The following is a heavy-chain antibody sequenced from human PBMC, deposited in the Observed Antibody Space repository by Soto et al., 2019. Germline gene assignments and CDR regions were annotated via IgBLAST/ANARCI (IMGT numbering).Heavy chain of an antibody. CDR3: ARDIGSFCSSTSCYRGEYYYGLDV. V-gene: IGHV4-31*03. Sequence: SETLSLTCTVSGGSISRGSYYWSWIRQHPGKGLEWIGYIYYSGSTYYNPSLKSRVTISVDTSQNQFSLKLSSMTAADTAVYYCARDIGSFCSSTSCYRGEYYYGLDVWGQGTTVTVSS. CDR2: IYYSGST. CDR1: GGSISRGSYY. D-gene: IGHD2-2*01. J-gene: IGHJ6*02.